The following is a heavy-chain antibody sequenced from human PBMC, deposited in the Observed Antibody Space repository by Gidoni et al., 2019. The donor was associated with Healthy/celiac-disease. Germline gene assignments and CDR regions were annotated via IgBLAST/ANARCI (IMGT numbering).Heavy chain of an antibody. CDR3: ARHLGYSYGNWYFDL. Sequence: QVQLVQSGAEVKKPGSSVKVSCKASGGTFSSYTISWVRQAPGQGLEWMGRIIPILGIANYAQKFQGRVTITADKSTSTAYMELSSLRSEDTAVYYCARHLGYSYGNWYFDLWGRGTLVTVSS. CDR2: IIPILGIA. CDR1: GGTFSSYT. V-gene: IGHV1-69*02. J-gene: IGHJ2*01. D-gene: IGHD5-18*01.